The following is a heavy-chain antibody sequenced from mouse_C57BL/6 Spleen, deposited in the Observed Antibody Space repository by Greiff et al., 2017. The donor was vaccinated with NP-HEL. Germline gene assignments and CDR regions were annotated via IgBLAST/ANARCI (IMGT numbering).Heavy chain of an antibody. J-gene: IGHJ1*03. V-gene: IGHV3-6*01. CDR1: GYSITSGYY. CDR3: ARYHFDV. CDR2: ISYDGSN. Sequence: ESGPGLVKPSQSLSLTCSVTGYSITSGYYWNWIRQFPGNKLEWMGYISYDGSNNYNPSLKNRISITRDTSKNQFFLKLNSVTTEDTATYYGARYHFDVWGTGTTVTVSS.